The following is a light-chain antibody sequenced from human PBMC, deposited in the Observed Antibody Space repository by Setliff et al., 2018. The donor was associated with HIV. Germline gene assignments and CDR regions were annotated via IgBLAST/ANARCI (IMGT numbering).Light chain of an antibody. Sequence: QSVLTQPASVSGSPGQSITISCTGTSSDVGNSNYVSWYQQHPGKAPKLLIYGVSHWPSGASDRFSGSKSGNTASLTISGLQAEDEADYYCCSHTSSITWLFGGGTKVTVL. CDR3: CSHTSSITWL. V-gene: IGLV2-14*03. J-gene: IGLJ3*02. CDR1: SSDVGNSNY. CDR2: GVS.